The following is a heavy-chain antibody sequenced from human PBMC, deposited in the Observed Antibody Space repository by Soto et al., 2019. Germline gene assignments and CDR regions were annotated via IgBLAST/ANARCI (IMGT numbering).Heavy chain of an antibody. J-gene: IGHJ4*02. CDR2: INSDESVT. CDR3: ARVGYGSGSYHFDF. D-gene: IGHD3-10*01. V-gene: IGHV3-74*01. Sequence: EVQLVESGGGLVQPGGSLRLSCAASGFTFSDCWMHWVRQAPGKGLVWVSRINSDESVTSYADSVKGRFTISRDNAENTLYLEMNSLRDEDTAVYYCARVGYGSGSYHFDFWGQGTLVTVSS. CDR1: GFTFSDCW.